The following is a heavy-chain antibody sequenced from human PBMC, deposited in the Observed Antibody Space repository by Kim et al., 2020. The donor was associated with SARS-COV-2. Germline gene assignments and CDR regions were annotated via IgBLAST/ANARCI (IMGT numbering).Heavy chain of an antibody. CDR2: IYYSGST. D-gene: IGHD6-13*01. CDR1: GGSISSYY. V-gene: IGHV4-59*13. CDR3: ARAPYRQQQLVRDYYYYGMDV. Sequence: SETLSLTCTVSGGSISSYYWSWIRQPPGKGLEWIGYIYYSGSTNYNPSLKSRVTISVDTSKNQFSLKLSSVTAADTAVYYCARAPYRQQQLVRDYYYYGMDVWGQGTTVTVSS. J-gene: IGHJ6*02.